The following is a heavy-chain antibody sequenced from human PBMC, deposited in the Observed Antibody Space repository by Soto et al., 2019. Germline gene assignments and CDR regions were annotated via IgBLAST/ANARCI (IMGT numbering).Heavy chain of an antibody. Sequence: SETLSLTCAVYGGSFSGCYWSWIRQPPGKGLEWIGEINHSGSANYNPSLKSRVTISVDTSKNQFSLKLSSVTAADTAVYYCARGFYGDYVGYYYYGMDVWGQGTTGTVSS. CDR1: GGSFSGCY. CDR2: INHSGSA. V-gene: IGHV4-34*01. CDR3: ARGFYGDYVGYYYYGMDV. J-gene: IGHJ6*02. D-gene: IGHD4-17*01.